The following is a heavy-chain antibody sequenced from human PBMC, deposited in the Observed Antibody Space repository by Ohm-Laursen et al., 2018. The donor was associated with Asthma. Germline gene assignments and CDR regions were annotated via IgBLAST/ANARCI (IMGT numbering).Heavy chain of an antibody. CDR3: ARDSCSNGVCYYNYYGMDV. J-gene: IGHJ6*02. V-gene: IGHV3-30*03. CDR1: GFTFSTSG. D-gene: IGHD2-8*01. Sequence: SLRLSCAASGFTFSTSGMHWVRQAPGKGLFWVAVISYDGSYKNYADSVKGRFTISRDNSMHTLYLQMDSLRTEDTAVYYCARDSCSNGVCYYNYYGMDVWGQGTTVTVSS. CDR2: ISYDGSYK.